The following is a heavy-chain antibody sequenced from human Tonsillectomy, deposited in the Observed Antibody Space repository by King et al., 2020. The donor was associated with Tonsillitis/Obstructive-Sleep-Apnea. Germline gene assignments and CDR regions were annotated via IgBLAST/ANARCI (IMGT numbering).Heavy chain of an antibody. CDR3: ARSIQGWHYFDY. CDR1: GFKFSSYA. Sequence: VQLVESGGGAVQPGRSLRLSCAASGFKFSSYALHWVRQAPGKGLEWVSFISYVGSNKYYADSVKGRFTISRDNSKNTLYLQMNSLRAEDTAVYYCARSIQGWHYFDYWGQGTLVTVSS. CDR2: ISYVGSNK. J-gene: IGHJ4*02. V-gene: IGHV3-30*04. D-gene: IGHD6-19*01.